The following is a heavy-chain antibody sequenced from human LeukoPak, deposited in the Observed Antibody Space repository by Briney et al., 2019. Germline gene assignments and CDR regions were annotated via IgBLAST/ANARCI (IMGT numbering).Heavy chain of an antibody. CDR3: ARATTGIRFLEFYYMDV. D-gene: IGHD3-3*01. CDR1: GYTFTSYG. Sequence: ASVKVSCKASGYTFTSYGISWVRQAPGQGLEWMGWISAYNGNTNYAQKLQGRVTMTTDTSTRTAYMEVRSLRYDDTAVYYCARATTGIRFLEFYYMDVWGKGTTVTVSS. V-gene: IGHV1-18*01. CDR2: ISAYNGNT. J-gene: IGHJ6*03.